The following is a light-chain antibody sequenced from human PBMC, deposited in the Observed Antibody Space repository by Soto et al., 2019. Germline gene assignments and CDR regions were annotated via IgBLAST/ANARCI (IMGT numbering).Light chain of an antibody. V-gene: IGLV2-14*01. CDR2: EVS. Sequence: QSVLTQPASVSGSPGQSIAISCTGTTSDVGGYNYVSWYQQHPGKVPKLLIHEVSNRPSGVSNRFSGSKSGNTASLTISGLQAEDEADYYCLSKTGNISYGFGTGTKGTV. CDR1: TSDVGGYNY. CDR3: LSKTGNISYG. J-gene: IGLJ1*01.